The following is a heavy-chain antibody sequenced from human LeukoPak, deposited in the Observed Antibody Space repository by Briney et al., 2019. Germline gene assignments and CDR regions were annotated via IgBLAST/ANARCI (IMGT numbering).Heavy chain of an antibody. CDR1: GFTFNRYA. CDR3: TKDKKYYSYKSGFES. V-gene: IGHV3-23*01. Sequence: PGGSLRLSCAASGFTFNRYAMNWVRQAPGKGLEWVATISGNGDATFYVDSVKGRFTISRDNSNNTLYLQMNSLRAGDTALYYCTKDKKYYSYKSGFESWGQGTLVTVSS. J-gene: IGHJ4*02. D-gene: IGHD3-22*01. CDR2: ISGNGDAT.